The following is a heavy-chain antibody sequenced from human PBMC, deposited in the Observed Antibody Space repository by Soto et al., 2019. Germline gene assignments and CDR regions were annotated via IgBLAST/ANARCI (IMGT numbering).Heavy chain of an antibody. J-gene: IGHJ6*02. V-gene: IGHV1-2*04. CDR2: INPNSGGT. D-gene: IGHD6-6*01. CDR1: GYTFTVSY. CDR3: ARDQGSSAYYYYYYGMDV. Sequence: QVQLVQSGAEVKKPGASVKGSCKASGYTFTVSYMHWVRQAPGQGLEWMGWINPNSGGTNYAQKFQGWVTMTRDTSISTAYMELSRLRSDDTAVYYCARDQGSSAYYYYYYGMDVWGQGTTVTVSS.